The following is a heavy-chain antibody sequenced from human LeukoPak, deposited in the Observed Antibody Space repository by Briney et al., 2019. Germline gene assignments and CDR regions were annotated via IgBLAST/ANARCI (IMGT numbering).Heavy chain of an antibody. Sequence: GGSLRLSCAGSGFTFSSHWMNWVRQAPGKGLEWVASIKDDGSEKHYVDSVSGRFTISRDNAKNSLHLQMSSLRAEDTAVYYCARRGITISGVLVYHYSGLDVWGQGTTVTVSS. J-gene: IGHJ6*02. V-gene: IGHV3-7*01. CDR1: GFTFSSHW. CDR3: ARRGITISGVLVYHYSGLDV. CDR2: IKDDGSEK. D-gene: IGHD3-3*01.